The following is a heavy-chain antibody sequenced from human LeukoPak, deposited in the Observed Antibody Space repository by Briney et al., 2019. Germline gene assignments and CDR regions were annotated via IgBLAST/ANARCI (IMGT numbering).Heavy chain of an antibody. CDR1: GFTFSSYA. V-gene: IGHV3-23*01. D-gene: IGHD6-19*01. J-gene: IGHJ6*02. CDR3: AREKTGYNSALDGMDV. Sequence: GGSLRLSCAASGFTFSSYAMSWVRQAPGKGLEWVSAISGSGGSTYYADSVKGRFTISRDNSKNTLYLQMNSLRAEDTAVYYCAREKTGYNSALDGMDVWGQGTTVTVSS. CDR2: ISGSGGST.